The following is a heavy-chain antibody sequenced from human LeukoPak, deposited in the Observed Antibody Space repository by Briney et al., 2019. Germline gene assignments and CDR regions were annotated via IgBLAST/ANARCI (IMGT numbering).Heavy chain of an antibody. CDR2: ISTDGTAT. Sequence: PGRSLRLSCAASGLTLSRHWMHWVRQAPGKGLVWVSQISTDGTATTYADSVKGRFTISRDNAKDTLYLQMNSLRAEDTAVYYCAKDQIGWAPGYVSGPLDQWGQGTLVTVSS. J-gene: IGHJ4*02. CDR1: GLTLSRHW. CDR3: AKDQIGWAPGYVSGPLDQ. D-gene: IGHD6-19*01. V-gene: IGHV3-74*01.